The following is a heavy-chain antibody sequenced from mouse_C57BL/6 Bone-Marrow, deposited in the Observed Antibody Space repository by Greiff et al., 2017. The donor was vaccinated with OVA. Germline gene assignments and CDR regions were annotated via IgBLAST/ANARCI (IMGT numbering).Heavy chain of an antibody. CDR1: GYTFTSYW. V-gene: IGHV1-62-3*01. Sequence: VQLQQPGAELVKPGASVKLSCKASGYTFTSYWMHWVKQRPGRGLEWIGRIDPNSGGTHYNEKFKGKATLTVDTSSSTAYMQLSSLTSEDSAVYYGARHDYDEEWYFDDWGTGTTVTVSS. J-gene: IGHJ1*03. D-gene: IGHD2-4*01. CDR3: ARHDYDEEWYFDD. CDR2: IDPNSGGT.